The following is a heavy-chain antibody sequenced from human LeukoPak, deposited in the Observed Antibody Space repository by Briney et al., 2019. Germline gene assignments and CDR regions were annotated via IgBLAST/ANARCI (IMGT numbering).Heavy chain of an antibody. CDR3: ARQSSATTTFDS. V-gene: IGHV3-66*04. J-gene: IGHJ4*02. CDR1: GFTVGASY. Sequence: GGSLRLSGVASGFTVGASYMSWVRQAPGKGLEWVTAIYSGGTTYYADSVKGRFTISRDNSQNTVYLQMDSLRVEDTAVYFCARQSSATTTFDSWGQGTLVTVSS. CDR2: IYSGGTT. D-gene: IGHD4-17*01.